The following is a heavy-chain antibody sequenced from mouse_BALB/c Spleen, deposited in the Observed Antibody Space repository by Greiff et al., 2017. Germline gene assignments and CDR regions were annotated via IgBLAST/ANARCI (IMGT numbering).Heavy chain of an antibody. V-gene: IGHV5-17*02. CDR2: ISSGSSTI. CDR1: GFTFSSFG. CDR3: ARWFAY. J-gene: IGHJ3*01. Sequence: EVQGVESGGGLVQPGGSRKLSCAASGFTFSSFGMHWVRQAPEKGLEWVAYISSGSSTIYYADTVKGRFTISRDNPKNTLFLQMTSLRSEDTAMYYCARWFAYWGQGTLVTVSA.